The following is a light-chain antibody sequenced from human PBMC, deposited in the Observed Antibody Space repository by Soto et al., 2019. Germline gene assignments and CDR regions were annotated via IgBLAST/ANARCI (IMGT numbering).Light chain of an antibody. J-gene: IGKJ1*01. V-gene: IGKV1-5*01. CDR1: QSISNW. CDR2: VAS. CDR3: QQYNSYS. Sequence: DIQMTQSPSTLPASVGDRVTITCRASQSISNWLAWYQQKTGTAPKVLIYVASTLQSGVPSRFGGSGSGTEITLTISSLQPEDFATYYCQQYNSYSFGQGTKVDIK.